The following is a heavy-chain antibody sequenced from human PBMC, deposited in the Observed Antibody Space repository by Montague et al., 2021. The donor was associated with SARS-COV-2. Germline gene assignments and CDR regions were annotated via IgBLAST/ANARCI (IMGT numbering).Heavy chain of an antibody. J-gene: IGHJ4*02. CDR3: ARGTEVGAFDY. CDR2: IYYNGRT. D-gene: IGHD1-26*01. Sequence: SETLSLTCTVSGGSINGYYWTWVRQPPGKGLQWIAHIYYNGRTSYIPSLKSRLSVSLDKAKYQFSLELTSVTAAVTARYFCARGTEVGAFDYWGQGALVSVSS. V-gene: IGHV4-59*01. CDR1: GGSINGYY.